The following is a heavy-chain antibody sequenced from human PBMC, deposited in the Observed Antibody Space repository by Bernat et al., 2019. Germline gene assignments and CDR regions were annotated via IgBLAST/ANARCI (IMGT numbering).Heavy chain of an antibody. D-gene: IGHD4-23*01. CDR2: IKTKTDGGTT. Sequence: EVQLVESGGGLVKPGGSLRLSCAASGFTFNNAWMNWVRQAPGKGLEWVGRIKTKTDGGTTDYTAPVKGRFTVSRDDPKNTVYLQMNSLKPEDTAVYYCTTDAPGGVVTGGLGYWGQGTLVTVS. J-gene: IGHJ4*02. V-gene: IGHV3-15*07. CDR3: TTDAPGGVVTGGLGY. CDR1: GFTFNNAW.